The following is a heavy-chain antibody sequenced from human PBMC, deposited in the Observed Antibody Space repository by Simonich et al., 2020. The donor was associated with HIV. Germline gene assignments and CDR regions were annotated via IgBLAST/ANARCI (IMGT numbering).Heavy chain of an antibody. CDR3: ARSIWNLQDAIDF. J-gene: IGHJ4*02. CDR2: MNPNSGNT. V-gene: IGHV1-8*01. CDR1: GYTFTSYD. D-gene: IGHD1-1*01. Sequence: QVQLVQSGAEVKKPGASVKVSCKASGYTFTSYDINWVRQATGQGLEWMGWMNPNSGNTGYAQKFQGRVTMTRNTSTSTAYMELSSLTSEDTAVYYCARSIWNLQDAIDFWGQGTLVTVSS.